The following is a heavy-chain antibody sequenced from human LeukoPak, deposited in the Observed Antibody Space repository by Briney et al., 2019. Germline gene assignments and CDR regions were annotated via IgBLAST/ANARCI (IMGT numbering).Heavy chain of an antibody. CDR1: GFTFSSYW. Sequence: GGSLRLSCAASGFTFSSYWMSWVRQAPGKGLVWVSRINSDGSSTNYADSVKGRFTISRDNAKNTLHLQMNSLRAEDTAVYYCARGARGSGTASDYWGQGTLVTVSS. D-gene: IGHD3-10*01. CDR3: ARGARGSGTASDY. J-gene: IGHJ4*02. CDR2: INSDGSST. V-gene: IGHV3-74*01.